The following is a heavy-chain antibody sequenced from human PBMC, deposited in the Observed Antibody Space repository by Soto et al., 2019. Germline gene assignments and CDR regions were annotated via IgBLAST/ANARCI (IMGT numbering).Heavy chain of an antibody. CDR1: GGSISSSSYY. J-gene: IGHJ3*02. D-gene: IGHD3-3*01. V-gene: IGHV4-39*01. CDR2: IYYSGST. CDR3: ARKKPLNYGFWSGYYPSDAFDI. Sequence: QLQLQESGPGLVKPSETLSLTCTVSGGSISSSSYYWGWIRQPPGKGLEWIGSIYYSGSTYYNPYLKSRGTISVDTSKNQFSLKLSSVTAADTAVYYCARKKPLNYGFWSGYYPSDAFDIWGQGTMVTVSS.